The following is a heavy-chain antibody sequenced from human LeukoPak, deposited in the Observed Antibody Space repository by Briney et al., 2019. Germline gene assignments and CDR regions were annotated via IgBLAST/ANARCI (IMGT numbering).Heavy chain of an antibody. CDR3: AKDKLGLGELSLYDQ. V-gene: IGHV1-2*02. D-gene: IGHD3-16*02. CDR1: GYTLTGYY. Sequence: ASVKVSCKASGYTLTGYYMHWVRQAPGQGLEWMGWMNPNSGGTKYAQKFQGRVTMTRDTSISTAYMELSRLRSDDTAMYYCAKDKLGLGELSLYDQWGQGTLVTVFS. J-gene: IGHJ5*02. CDR2: MNPNSGGT.